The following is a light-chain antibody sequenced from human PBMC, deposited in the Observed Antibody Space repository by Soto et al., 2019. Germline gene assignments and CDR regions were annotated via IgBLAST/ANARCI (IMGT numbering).Light chain of an antibody. Sequence: DIQMTQSPSSLAASVGDSVTLTCRASQRITSYLNWYQQKLGKAPKLLIFAVSNLKSGVPSRFSGNGFGTVFTLSITSLQPEDFATYYCQPSYAAPYTFGQGTKLEIK. V-gene: IGKV1-39*01. CDR1: QRITSY. CDR3: QPSYAAPYT. CDR2: AVS. J-gene: IGKJ2*01.